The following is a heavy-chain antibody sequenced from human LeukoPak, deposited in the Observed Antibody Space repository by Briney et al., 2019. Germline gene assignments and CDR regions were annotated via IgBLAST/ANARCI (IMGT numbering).Heavy chain of an antibody. CDR3: ARDRGCSSTSCSLNWFDP. D-gene: IGHD2-2*01. CDR1: GFTFSSYG. J-gene: IGHJ5*02. CDR2: IWYDGSNK. Sequence: GGSPRLSCAASGFTFSSYGMHWVRQAPGKGLEWVAVIWYDGSNKYYADSVKGRFTISRDNSKNTLYLQMNSLRAEDTAVYYCARDRGCSSTSCSLNWFDPWGQGTLVTVSS. V-gene: IGHV3-33*01.